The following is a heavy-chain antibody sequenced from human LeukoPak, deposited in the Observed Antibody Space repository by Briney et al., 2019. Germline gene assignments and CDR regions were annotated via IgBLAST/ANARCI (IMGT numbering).Heavy chain of an antibody. D-gene: IGHD2-15*01. Sequence: GGSLRLSCAASGFTFSAYWMSWVRRAPGKGLEWVANIKQDGSDKYYVDSAKGRFTISRDNAKNSLYLQMNSLRAEDTAVYYCARDRDCSGGSCYLHAFDIWGQATMVTVSS. CDR2: IKQDGSDK. V-gene: IGHV3-7*01. J-gene: IGHJ3*02. CDR1: GFTFSAYW. CDR3: ARDRDCSGGSCYLHAFDI.